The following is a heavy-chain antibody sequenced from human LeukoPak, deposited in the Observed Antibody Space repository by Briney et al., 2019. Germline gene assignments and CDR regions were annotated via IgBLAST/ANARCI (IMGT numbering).Heavy chain of an antibody. J-gene: IGHJ6*02. V-gene: IGHV4-39*01. CDR1: GGSISSSSYY. Sequence: PSETLSLTCTVSGGSISSSSYYWGWIRQPPGKGLEWIGSIYYSGSTYYNPSLKSRVTISVDTSKNQFSLKLSSVTAADTAVYYCARHHGWELLPYYYYGMDVWGQGTTVTVSS. CDR2: IYYSGST. D-gene: IGHD1-26*01. CDR3: ARHHGWELLPYYYYGMDV.